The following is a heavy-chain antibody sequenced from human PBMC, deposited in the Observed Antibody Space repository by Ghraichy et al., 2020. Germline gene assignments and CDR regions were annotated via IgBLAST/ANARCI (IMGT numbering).Heavy chain of an antibody. D-gene: IGHD4-17*01. V-gene: IGHV3-23*01. CDR1: GFMFSEFP. CDR2: ISEDGYNT. CDR3: AKYVYGDYVN. J-gene: IGHJ4*02. Sequence: GGSLRLSCAASGFMFSEFPMSWVRQAPGKGLEWVSAISEDGYNTYYADSVKGRFTISRDNSKNTLYLQMNSLRAEDTAEYYCAKYVYGDYVNWGQGTQVTVSS.